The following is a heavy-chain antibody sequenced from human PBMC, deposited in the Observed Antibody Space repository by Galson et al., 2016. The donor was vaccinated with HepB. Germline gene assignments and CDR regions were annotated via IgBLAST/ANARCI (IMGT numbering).Heavy chain of an antibody. J-gene: IGHJ6*02. CDR2: MKQDGSEK. V-gene: IGHV3-7*03. CDR1: GFSFSAYW. D-gene: IGHD1-14*01. CDR3: ARDRLTSVTRHWTGTTYSYYGMDI. Sequence: SLRLSCAASGFSFSAYWMSWVRQSPGKGLAWVANMKQDGSEKYYVDSVKGRFTISRDNARNSLYLQVNGLRADDTAVYYCARDRLTSVTRHWTGTTYSYYGMDIWGQGTTVTVSS.